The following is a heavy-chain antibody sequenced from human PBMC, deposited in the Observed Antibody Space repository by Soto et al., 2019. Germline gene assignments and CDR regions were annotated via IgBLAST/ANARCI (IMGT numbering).Heavy chain of an antibody. CDR3: ARHVPAAGYYYGMDV. J-gene: IGHJ6*02. CDR2: INPIFGTA. V-gene: IGHV1-69*12. Sequence: QVQLVQSGAEVKKPGSSVKVSCKASGGTFSSYAISWVRQAPGQGLEWMGGINPIFGTANYAQKFQGRVTITADESTSTDYMELSSLRSEDTAVYYCARHVPAAGYYYGMDVWGQGTTVTVSS. CDR1: GGTFSSYA. D-gene: IGHD2-2*01.